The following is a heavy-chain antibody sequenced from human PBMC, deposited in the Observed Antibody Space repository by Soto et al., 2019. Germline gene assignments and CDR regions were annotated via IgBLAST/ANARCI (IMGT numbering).Heavy chain of an antibody. CDR2: IIPIFGTA. CDR1: GGTFSSYA. V-gene: IGHV1-69*01. J-gene: IGHJ6*02. D-gene: IGHD3-9*01. CDR3: ARDYLPPLHDRNYYGMDV. Sequence: QVQLVQSGAEVKKPGSSVKVSCKASGGTFSSYAISWVRQAPGQGLEWMGGIIPIFGTANYAQKFQGRVTITADESTSTAYMELSSLRSEDTAVYYCARDYLPPLHDRNYYGMDVWGQGTTVTVSS.